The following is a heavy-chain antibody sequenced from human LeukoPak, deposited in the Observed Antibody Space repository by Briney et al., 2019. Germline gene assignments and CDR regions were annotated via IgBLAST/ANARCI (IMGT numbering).Heavy chain of an antibody. CDR2: INPIFGTA. CDR1: GYTFTGYY. CDR3: ARGASGGYGPLDY. Sequence: SVKVSCKASGYTFTGYYMHWVRQAPGQGLEWMGWINPIFGTANYAQKFQGRVTITTDESTSTAYMELSSLRSEDTAVYYCARGASGGYGPLDYGARGPRFTVS. V-gene: IGHV1-69*05. D-gene: IGHD6-13*01. J-gene: IGHJ4*02.